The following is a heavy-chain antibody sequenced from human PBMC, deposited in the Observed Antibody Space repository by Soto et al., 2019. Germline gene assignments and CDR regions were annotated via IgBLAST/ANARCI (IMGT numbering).Heavy chain of an antibody. CDR3: ARDHRYNWNDEGWFDP. CDR2: LNPNSGNT. J-gene: IGHJ5*02. D-gene: IGHD1-20*01. V-gene: IGHV1-8*01. CDR1: GYMFSTYD. Sequence: QVQLVQSGAEVKKPGASVKVSCKASGYMFSTYDINWVRQAPGQGLEWMGWLNPNSGNTGYAHKFQGRVTMTRNTSINTAYMELSSLGSDDTAVYYCARDHRYNWNDEGWFDPWGQGTLVTVSS.